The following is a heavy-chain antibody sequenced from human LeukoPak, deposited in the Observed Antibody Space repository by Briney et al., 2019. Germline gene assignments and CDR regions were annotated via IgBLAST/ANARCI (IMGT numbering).Heavy chain of an antibody. CDR2: ISYDGRDT. D-gene: IGHD6-19*01. V-gene: IGHV3-30*18. CDR1: RFSFSTYG. CDR3: AKPRDSSGWPGFDY. J-gene: IGHJ4*02. Sequence: GSLRLSCVASRFSFSTYGMHWVRQAPGKGLEWVATISYDGRDTYYADSVKGRFTISRDNSKNTLYLKLSSLRSEDTAVYYCAKPRDSSGWPGFDYWGQGTLVTVSS.